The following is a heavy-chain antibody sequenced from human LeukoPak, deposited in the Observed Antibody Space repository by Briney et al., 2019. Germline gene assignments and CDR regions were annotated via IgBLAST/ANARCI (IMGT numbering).Heavy chain of an antibody. D-gene: IGHD3-22*01. J-gene: IGHJ4*02. CDR2: INPNSGGT. Sequence: ASVKVSCKASGGTFSSYAISWVRQAPGQGLEWMGWINPNSGGTNYAQKFQGRVTMTRDTSISTAYMELSRLRSDDTAVYYCARESITMIVVIDYWGQGTLVTVSS. CDR1: GGTFSSYA. CDR3: ARESITMIVVIDY. V-gene: IGHV1-2*02.